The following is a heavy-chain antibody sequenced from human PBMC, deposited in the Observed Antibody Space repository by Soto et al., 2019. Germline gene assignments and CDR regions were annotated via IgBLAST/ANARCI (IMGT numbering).Heavy chain of an antibody. Sequence: TLSLTCTVSGGSIRSGFYYWSWIRQHPGKGLEWIGYIYYSGSTYYNPSLKSRVTISVDTSKNQFSLKLSSVTAADTAVYYCARANLYDYVWGSYRPSPLFDYWGQGTLVTVPQ. CDR3: ARANLYDYVWGSYRPSPLFDY. CDR2: IYYSGST. D-gene: IGHD3-16*02. CDR1: GGSIRSGFYY. J-gene: IGHJ4*02. V-gene: IGHV4-31*03.